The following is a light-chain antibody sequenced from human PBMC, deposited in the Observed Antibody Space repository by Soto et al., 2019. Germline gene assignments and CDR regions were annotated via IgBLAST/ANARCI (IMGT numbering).Light chain of an antibody. V-gene: IGLV1-47*01. CDR1: DSDIGSNY. J-gene: IGLJ3*02. CDR2: KNN. Sequence: QSVLIQPPSASGTPGQRVTISCPGSDSDIGSNYVYWYQQLPGAAPKLLIYKNNQRPSGVPDRFSGSKSGTSASLAISGLRSEDEADYYCATWDDSLSGWVFGGGTKLTVL. CDR3: ATWDDSLSGWV.